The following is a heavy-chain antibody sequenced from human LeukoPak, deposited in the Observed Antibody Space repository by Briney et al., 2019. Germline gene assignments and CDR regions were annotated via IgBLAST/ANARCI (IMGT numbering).Heavy chain of an antibody. V-gene: IGHV3-23*01. D-gene: IGHD3-16*02. CDR2: ISGSGGST. CDR1: GFTFSSYW. J-gene: IGHJ4*02. Sequence: GGSLRLSCEASGFTFSSYWMHWVRQVPGKGLMWVSAISGSGGSTYYADSVKGRFTISRDNSKNTLYLQMNSLRAEDTAVYYCAKHPDYVWGSYRYDYWGQGTLVTVSS. CDR3: AKHPDYVWGSYRYDY.